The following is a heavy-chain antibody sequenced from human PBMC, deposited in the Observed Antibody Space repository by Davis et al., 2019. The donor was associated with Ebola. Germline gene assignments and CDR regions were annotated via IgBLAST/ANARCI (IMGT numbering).Heavy chain of an antibody. Sequence: GESLKISCTASGFTFGDYAMSWVRQAPGKGLEWVGFIRSKAYGGTTEYAASVKGRFTISRDDSKNTLYLQMNSLRADDTAVYYCAREGKYRDESRTFDYWGQGTLVTVSS. CDR3: AREGKYRDESRTFDY. D-gene: IGHD2-2*01. V-gene: IGHV3-49*04. CDR2: IRSKAYGGTT. J-gene: IGHJ4*02. CDR1: GFTFGDYA.